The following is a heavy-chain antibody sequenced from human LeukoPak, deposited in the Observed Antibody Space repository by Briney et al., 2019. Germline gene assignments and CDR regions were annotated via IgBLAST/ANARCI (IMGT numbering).Heavy chain of an antibody. CDR3: ARQELSQLYYFDN. J-gene: IGHJ4*02. CDR1: GGSISSYY. Sequence: SETLSLTCTVTGGSISSYYWSWIRQPPGKGLEWIGYIYYTGSTNYNPSLKSRVTISVDTSKNQFSLKLSSVTAADTAVYYCARQELSQLYYFDNWGQGTLVTVSS. V-gene: IGHV4-59*01. D-gene: IGHD1-1*01. CDR2: IYYTGST.